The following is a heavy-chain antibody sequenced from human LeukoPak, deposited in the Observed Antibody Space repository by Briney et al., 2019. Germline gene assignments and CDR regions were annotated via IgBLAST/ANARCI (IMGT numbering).Heavy chain of an antibody. V-gene: IGHV4-59*01. CDR2: IYSNGNT. J-gene: IGHJ2*01. D-gene: IGHD1-14*01. CDR3: ASGTFDGPLYGTYWYFHV. CDR1: AASINNNY. Sequence: SETLSLTCAVSAASINNNYWTWVRQPPGKGLEWTGYIYSNGNTNYNPSLKGRVTMSIETSKNQFSLQLPSVTAADTAVYYCASGTFDGPLYGTYWYFHVWGRGTLVTVSS.